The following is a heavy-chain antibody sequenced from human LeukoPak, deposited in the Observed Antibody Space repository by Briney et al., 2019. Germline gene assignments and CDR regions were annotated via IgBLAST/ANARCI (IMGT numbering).Heavy chain of an antibody. J-gene: IGHJ5*02. CDR2: LHYSGST. Sequence: PSETLSLTCSVSGGSMSSYYWSWSRQPPGTGLEWIGYLHYSGSTNYNPSLKSRVTISVDTSKNHFSLKLSSVTAADTAVYYCAASSYFYGSGSYFGPWGQGTLVTVSS. D-gene: IGHD3-10*01. CDR3: AASSYFYGSGSYFGP. V-gene: IGHV4-59*01. CDR1: GGSMSSYY.